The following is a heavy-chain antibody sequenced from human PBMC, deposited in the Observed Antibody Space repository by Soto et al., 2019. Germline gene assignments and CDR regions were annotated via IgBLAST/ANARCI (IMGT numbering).Heavy chain of an antibody. CDR2: ISYDGTNK. J-gene: IGHJ4*01. CDR3: ARDPSLYTSGRYGIDF. D-gene: IGHD6-19*01. Sequence: PGGSLRLSCAASGFMFSAYAMLWVRQAPGKGLEWVAAISYDGTNKYYADSIKGRFTISRDNSANTLFLQVNSLRREDTAMYYCARDPSLYTSGRYGIDFWGHGTLVTVSS. V-gene: IGHV3-30*04. CDR1: GFMFSAYA.